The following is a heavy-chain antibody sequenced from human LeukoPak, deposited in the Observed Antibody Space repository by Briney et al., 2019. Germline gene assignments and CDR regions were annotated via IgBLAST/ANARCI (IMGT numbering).Heavy chain of an antibody. D-gene: IGHD3-16*01. CDR2: VFYSGST. Sequence: PSETLSLTCSVSGGSVSPYHWNWIRQPPGKGLEWIGNVFYSGSTRYNPSLKSRLSISVDTSKDQVSLKLTSVTAADTAVYYCARGTHYHEREIFWGTDLDVWGRGTTVTVSS. CDR1: GGSVSPYH. J-gene: IGHJ6*02. V-gene: IGHV4-59*02. CDR3: ARGTHYHEREIFWGTDLDV.